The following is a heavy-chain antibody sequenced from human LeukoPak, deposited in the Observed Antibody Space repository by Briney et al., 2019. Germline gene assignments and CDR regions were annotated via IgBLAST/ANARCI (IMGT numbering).Heavy chain of an antibody. CDR2: IYHSGSA. CDR1: GYSISSGYY. D-gene: IGHD3-3*01. V-gene: IGHV4-38-2*02. CDR3: ASLVTIFGVVIIPERFDY. J-gene: IGHJ4*02. Sequence: PSETLSLTCTVSGYSISSGYYWGWIRQPPGKGLEWIGSIYHSGSAYYNPSLKSRVTISVDTSKNQFSLKLSSVTAADTAVYYCASLVTIFGVVIIPERFDYWGQGTLVTVSS.